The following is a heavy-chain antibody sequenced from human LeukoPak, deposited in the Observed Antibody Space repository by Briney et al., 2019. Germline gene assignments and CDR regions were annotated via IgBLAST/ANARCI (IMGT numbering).Heavy chain of an antibody. CDR3: ARRVAVARRDAFDI. J-gene: IGHJ3*02. CDR2: ISSYKGNT. D-gene: IGHD6-19*01. V-gene: IGHV1-18*04. Sequence: ASVKVSCKASRYIFTSYYIHWVRQAGGQGREGMGWISSYKGNTNYAQKLQGRVTMSTDTSTGTAYMELRSLRSDDTAVYYCARRVAVARRDAFDIWGQGTMVTVS. CDR1: RYIFTSYY.